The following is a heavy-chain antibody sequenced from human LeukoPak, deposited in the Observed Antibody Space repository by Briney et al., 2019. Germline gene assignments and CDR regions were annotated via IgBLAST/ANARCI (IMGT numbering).Heavy chain of an antibody. CDR3: AKGVRITMVRGAFDI. D-gene: IGHD3-10*01. CDR2: ISYDGSNK. V-gene: IGHV3-30*04. Sequence: PGGSLRLSCAASGFTFSSYAMHWVRQAPGKGLEWVAVISYDGSNKYYADSVKGRFTISRDNAKNSLYLQMNSLRAEDTALYYCAKGVRITMVRGAFDIWGQGTMVTVSS. J-gene: IGHJ3*02. CDR1: GFTFSSYA.